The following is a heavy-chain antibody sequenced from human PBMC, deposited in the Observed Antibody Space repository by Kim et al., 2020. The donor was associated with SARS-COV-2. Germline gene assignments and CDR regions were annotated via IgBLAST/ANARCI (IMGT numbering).Heavy chain of an antibody. D-gene: IGHD2-21*01. V-gene: IGHV3-48*03. CDR2: ISSSGYDK. Sequence: GGSLRLSCAGSGFIFSSFEINWVRQAPGKGLEWVSYISSSGYDKNYAESVKGRFTISRDNAKNSLYMQMDSLRAEDTAVYYCVRDGGEFGGAPTDNAFDVWGQGTMVTVSS. J-gene: IGHJ3*01. CDR1: GFIFSSFE. CDR3: VRDGGEFGGAPTDNAFDV.